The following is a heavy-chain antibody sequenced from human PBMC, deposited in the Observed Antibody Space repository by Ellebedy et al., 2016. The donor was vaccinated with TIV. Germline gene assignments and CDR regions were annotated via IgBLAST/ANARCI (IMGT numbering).Heavy chain of an antibody. J-gene: IGHJ3*02. V-gene: IGHV4-39*01. D-gene: IGHD5-24*01. CDR3: ASLEMATILDAFDI. CDR1: DASISSSSYY. CDR2: IYYSGST. Sequence: MPSETLSPTCTVSDASISSSSYYWGWIRQPPGKGLEWIGNIYYSGSTYYNPSLKSRVTISVDTSKNQFSLNLTSVPAADTAVYYCASLEMATILDAFDIWGQGTKVTVSS.